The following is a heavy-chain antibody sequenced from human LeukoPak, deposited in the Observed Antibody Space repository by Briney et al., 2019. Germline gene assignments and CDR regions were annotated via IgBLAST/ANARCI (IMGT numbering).Heavy chain of an antibody. CDR3: AIAPTYGDYLYNWFDP. V-gene: IGHV1-69*05. D-gene: IGHD4-17*01. J-gene: IGHJ5*02. Sequence: GASVKVSCKASGGTFSSYAISWVRQAPGQGLERMGGIIPIFGTANYAQKFQGRVTITTDESTSTAYMKLSSLRSEDTAVYYCAIAPTYGDYLYNWFDPWGQGTLVTVSS. CDR2: IIPIFGTA. CDR1: GGTFSSYA.